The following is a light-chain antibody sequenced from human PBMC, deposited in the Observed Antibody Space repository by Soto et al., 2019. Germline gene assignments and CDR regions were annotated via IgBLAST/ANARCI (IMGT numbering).Light chain of an antibody. CDR2: WAS. V-gene: IGKV4-1*01. CDR1: QSLLYTSRNKNY. CDR3: QQYKSTLPT. J-gene: IGKJ1*01. Sequence: DIVMTQSPESLAVSLGERATINCKSSQSLLYTSRNKNYLAWYQQRPGQPLKLLIYWASTRESGVPDRFSGSGSGTDFTLTINNVQAEDVADYYCQQYKSTLPTFGQGTKVEIK.